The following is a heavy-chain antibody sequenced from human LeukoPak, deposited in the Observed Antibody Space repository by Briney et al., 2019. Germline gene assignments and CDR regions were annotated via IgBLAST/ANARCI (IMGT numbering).Heavy chain of an antibody. CDR3: ARAPPIMITFGGVIVSVNFDY. CDR2: IYTSGST. V-gene: IGHV4-61*02. Sequence: PSETLSLTCTVSGGSISSGSYYWSWIRQPAGKGLEWIGRIYTSGSTNYNPSLKSRVTISVDTSKNQFSLKLSSVTAADTAVYYCARAPPIMITFGGVIVSVNFDYWGQGTLVTASS. J-gene: IGHJ4*02. D-gene: IGHD3-16*02. CDR1: GGSISSGSYY.